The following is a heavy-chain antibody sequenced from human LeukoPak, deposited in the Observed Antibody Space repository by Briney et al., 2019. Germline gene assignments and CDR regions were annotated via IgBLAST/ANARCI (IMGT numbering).Heavy chain of an antibody. CDR3: AEAPYYCGSTSCYYYYYMDV. Sequence: SVKLSCKASGPTFRSYVFSWVRQAPGQGLEWMGGIVPLFDSTNYAQQFQGRVTITADESTSTVFMDLSSLTYEDTAVYYCAEAPYYCGSTSCYYYYYMDVWGNGTTVTVSS. D-gene: IGHD2-2*01. CDR1: GPTFRSYV. CDR2: IVPLFDST. J-gene: IGHJ6*03. V-gene: IGHV1-69*13.